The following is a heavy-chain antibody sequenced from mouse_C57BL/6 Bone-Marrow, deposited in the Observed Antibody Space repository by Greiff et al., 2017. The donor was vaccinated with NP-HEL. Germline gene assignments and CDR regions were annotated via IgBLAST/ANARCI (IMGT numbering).Heavy chain of an antibody. D-gene: IGHD4-1*01. CDR2: IYPRSGNT. J-gene: IGHJ2*01. CDR1: GYTFTSYG. Sequence: QVQLQQSGAELARPGASVKLSCKASGYTFTSYGLSWVKQRTGQGLEWIGEIYPRSGNTYYNEKFKGRATLTADKSSSTACMGLRSLTSEDSAVYFCARLGAYYFDYWGQGTTLTVSA. V-gene: IGHV1-81*01. CDR3: ARLGAYYFDY.